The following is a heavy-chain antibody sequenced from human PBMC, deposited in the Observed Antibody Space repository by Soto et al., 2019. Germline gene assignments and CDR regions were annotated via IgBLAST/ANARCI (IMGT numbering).Heavy chain of an antibody. CDR2: IYYSGST. CDR1: GGSISSGDYY. CDR3: ARALYSSFPRYYYYGMDV. J-gene: IGHJ6*02. Sequence: QVQLQESGPGLVKPSQTLSLTCTVSGGSISSGDYYWSWIRQPPGKGLEWIGYIYYSGSTYYNPSLKSRVAISVVTSKNQFSLKLSSVTAADTAVYYCARALYSSFPRYYYYGMDVWGQGTTVTVSS. V-gene: IGHV4-30-4*01. D-gene: IGHD4-4*01.